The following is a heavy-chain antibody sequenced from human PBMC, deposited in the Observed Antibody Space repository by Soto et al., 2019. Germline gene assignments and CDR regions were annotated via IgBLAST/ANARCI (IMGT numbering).Heavy chain of an antibody. CDR2: IKQDGSEK. CDR1: GFTFSSYW. D-gene: IGHD6-19*01. CDR3: ARDVEAGSGWEKNYGMDV. Sequence: GGSLRLSCVASGFTFSSYWMSWVRQAPGKGLEWVANIKQDGSEKYYVDSVKGRFTISRDNAKNSLYLQMNSLRAEDTAVYYCARDVEAGSGWEKNYGMDVWGQGTTVTVSS. V-gene: IGHV3-7*05. J-gene: IGHJ6*02.